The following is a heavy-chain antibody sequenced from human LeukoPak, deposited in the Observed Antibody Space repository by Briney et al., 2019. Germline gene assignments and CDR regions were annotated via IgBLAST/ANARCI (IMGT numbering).Heavy chain of an antibody. CDR3: ARATAGAPRDY. D-gene: IGHD2-21*02. Sequence: QPGGSLRLSCAASGFTFSSYEMIRVRQAPGKGGEGVSYISSSGSTIYYADPVKGRFTISRDNAKNSLYLQMNSLRAEDTAVYYCARATAGAPRDYWGQGTLVTVSS. CDR1: GFTFSSYE. J-gene: IGHJ4*02. CDR2: ISSSGSTI. V-gene: IGHV3-48*03.